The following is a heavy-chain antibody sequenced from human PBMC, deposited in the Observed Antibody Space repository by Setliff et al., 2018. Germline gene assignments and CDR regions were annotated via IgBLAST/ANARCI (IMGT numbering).Heavy chain of an antibody. CDR2: IGVYSGNT. CDR1: GYTFRQSI. CDR3: MRLVRFCSRTVCQRTSGDEA. J-gene: IGHJ5*02. D-gene: IGHD3-3*01. Sequence: SVKVSCKASGYTFRQSIVSWVRQAPGQGLEWLGWIGVYSGNTYSAQRFQGRVSLTTDESRNTAYLELRGLRSDDTAVYYCMRLVRFCSRTVCQRTSGDEAWGQGTLVTVSS. V-gene: IGHV1-18*01.